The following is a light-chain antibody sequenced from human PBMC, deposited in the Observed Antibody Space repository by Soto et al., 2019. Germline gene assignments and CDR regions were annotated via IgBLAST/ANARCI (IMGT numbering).Light chain of an antibody. V-gene: IGKV4-1*01. CDR3: QQYYRTPLT. CDR1: QSVLYSSNNKNY. Sequence: DIVMTQSPDSLAVSLGERATINCKSSQSVLYSSNNKNYLAWYQQKPGQPPKLLIYWASTRESGVPDRFSGSGSGTDFTLTISRLQAEDVVVYYCQQYYRTPLTFGGGTKVEIK. CDR2: WAS. J-gene: IGKJ4*01.